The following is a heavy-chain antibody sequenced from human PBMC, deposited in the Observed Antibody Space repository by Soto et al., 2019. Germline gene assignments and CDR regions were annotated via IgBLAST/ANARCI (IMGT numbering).Heavy chain of an antibody. J-gene: IGHJ4*02. Sequence: QVQLVQSGAEVKKLGASVKVSCMASGYTFTGSAMHWVRQAPGQRLEWMGWINGGNGNTKYSERFQGRVIITRDTSASTAYMELSSLRSEDTAVCYCAREPLTHVAQNWLDFWGQGTLVTVSS. D-gene: IGHD3-10*02. V-gene: IGHV1-3*01. CDR3: AREPLTHVAQNWLDF. CDR2: INGGNGNT. CDR1: GYTFTGSA.